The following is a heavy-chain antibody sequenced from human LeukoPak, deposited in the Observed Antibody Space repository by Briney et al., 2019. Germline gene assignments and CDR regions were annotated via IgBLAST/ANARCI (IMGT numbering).Heavy chain of an antibody. Sequence: GASVKVSCKASGYTFTGYYIHWVRQAPGQGLEWMGWIYSNNGGTDYAQKFQGRVTMTRDTSISTAYMAVSRVRSDDTAVYYCARGFRTGDMTTFAHWGQGTLVTVSS. D-gene: IGHD2-15*01. V-gene: IGHV1-2*02. CDR2: IYSNNGGT. CDR3: ARGFRTGDMTTFAH. CDR1: GYTFTGYY. J-gene: IGHJ4*02.